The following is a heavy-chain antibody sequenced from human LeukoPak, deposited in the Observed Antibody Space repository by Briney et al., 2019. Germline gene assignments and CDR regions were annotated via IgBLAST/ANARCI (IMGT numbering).Heavy chain of an antibody. CDR1: GYTFTSYD. CDR2: MNPNSGNT. D-gene: IGHD3-10*01. CDR3: AMVRGVIILRGKDYYYYYGMDV. V-gene: IGHV1-8*01. J-gene: IGHJ6*02. Sequence: ASVKVSCKASGYTFTSYDINWVRRATGQGLEWMGWMNPNSGNTGYAQKFQGRVTMTRNTSISTAYMELSSLRSEDTAVYYCAMVRGVIILRGKDYYYYYGMDVWGQGTTVTVSS.